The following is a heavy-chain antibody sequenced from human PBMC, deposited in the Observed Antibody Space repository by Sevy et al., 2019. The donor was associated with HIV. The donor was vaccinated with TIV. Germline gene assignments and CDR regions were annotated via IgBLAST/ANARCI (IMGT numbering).Heavy chain of an antibody. CDR1: GFTFSSYG. CDR2: VECNGSSM. Sequence: GGSLRLSCAASGFTFSSYGIDWVRQAPVMGLERGSAVECNGSSMHYADSVRGRFTISRDNSRNALFLQTGSLRAEDLDVYDCARDPTWGLRWIHSDVDDCARDPTWGLRWIHYYDRGVIMGAPGWLDPWGQGTLVTVSS. D-gene: IGHD3-10*02. V-gene: IGHV3-64*02. CDR3: ARDPTWGLRWIHSDVDDCARDPTWGLRWIHYYDRGVIMGAPGWLDP. J-gene: IGHJ5*02.